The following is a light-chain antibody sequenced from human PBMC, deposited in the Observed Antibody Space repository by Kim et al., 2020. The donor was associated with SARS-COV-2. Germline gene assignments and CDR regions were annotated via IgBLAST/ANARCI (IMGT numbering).Light chain of an antibody. CDR2: KSS. CDR1: QSISSG. Sequence: ACVGDRVTITCRASQSISSGLAWYQLKPGKAPKLLIYKSSSLQSGVPSRFGGSEAGTEFTLTISSLQPDDFATYYCQQYNSYPVTVGGGTKVDIK. CDR3: QQYNSYPVT. V-gene: IGKV1-5*03. J-gene: IGKJ4*01.